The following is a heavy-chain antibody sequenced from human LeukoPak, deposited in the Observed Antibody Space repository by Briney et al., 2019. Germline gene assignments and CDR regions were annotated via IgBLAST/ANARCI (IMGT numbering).Heavy chain of an antibody. D-gene: IGHD3-10*01. CDR3: ATDRVMRGVFDY. J-gene: IGHJ4*02. V-gene: IGHV3-15*01. Sequence: GSLRLSCAASGFSFSDAWMSWVRQAPGKGLEWVGRIKTKTDGGTADYVAPVKGRFTMSRDDSKSTLYLQMNSLKIDDSAVYYCATDRVMRGVFDYWGQGILVTVSS. CDR1: GFSFSDAW. CDR2: IKTKTDGGTA.